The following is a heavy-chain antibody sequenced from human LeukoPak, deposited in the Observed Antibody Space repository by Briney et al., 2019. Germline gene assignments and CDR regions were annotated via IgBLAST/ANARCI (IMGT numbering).Heavy chain of an antibody. CDR2: INPNSGGT. CDR3: ARSPVXRYXDXLQXEGYFDY. V-gene: IGHV1-2*02. Sequence: ASVKVSCKASGYTFTGYYMHWVRQAPGQGLEWMGWINPNSGGTNYAQKFQGRVTMTRDTSISTAYMELSRLRSDDTAVYYCARSPVXRYXDXLQXEGYFDYWGQGTLVTVSS. CDR1: GYTFTGYY. D-gene: IGHD3-9*01. J-gene: IGHJ4*02.